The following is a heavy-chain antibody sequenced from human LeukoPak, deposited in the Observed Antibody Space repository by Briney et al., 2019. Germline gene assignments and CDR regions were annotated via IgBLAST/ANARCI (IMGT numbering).Heavy chain of an antibody. Sequence: ASVKVSCKASGYTFTSYDINWVRQATGQGLEWMGWMNPKSGNTCYAQKFQGRVTMTRNASISTAYMELSSLRSEDTAVYYCARVPDHTYHYYGMDVWGQGTTVTVSS. CDR2: MNPKSGNT. V-gene: IGHV1-8*01. D-gene: IGHD2-2*01. J-gene: IGHJ6*02. CDR3: ARVPDHTYHYYGMDV. CDR1: GYTFTSYD.